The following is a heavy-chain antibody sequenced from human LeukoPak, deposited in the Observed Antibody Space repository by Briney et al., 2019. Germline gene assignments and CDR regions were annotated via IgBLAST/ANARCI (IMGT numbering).Heavy chain of an antibody. D-gene: IGHD3-10*01. CDR3: AKDHMVRGVIPKYSFGY. V-gene: IGHV3-33*06. Sequence: GRSLRLSCAAYGFTFSSYGMHWVRQAPGKGLEWVAVIWYDGSNKYYADSVKGRFTISRDNSKNTLYLQMNSLRAEDTAVYYCAKDHMVRGVIPKYSFGYWGQGTLVTVSS. J-gene: IGHJ4*02. CDR1: GFTFSSYG. CDR2: IWYDGSNK.